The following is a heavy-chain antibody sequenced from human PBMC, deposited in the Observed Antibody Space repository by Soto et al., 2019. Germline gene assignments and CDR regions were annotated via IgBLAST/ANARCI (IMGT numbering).Heavy chain of an antibody. D-gene: IGHD3-3*01. CDR2: INAGNGNT. CDR1: GYTFTSYA. Sequence: ASVKVSCKASGYTFTSYAMHWVRQAPGQRLEWMGWINAGNGNTKYSQKFQGRVTITRDTSASTAYMELSSLRSEDTAVYYCAREGPLRFLEWSSVRYYYYGMDVWGQGTTVTVSS. V-gene: IGHV1-3*01. J-gene: IGHJ6*02. CDR3: AREGPLRFLEWSSVRYYYYGMDV.